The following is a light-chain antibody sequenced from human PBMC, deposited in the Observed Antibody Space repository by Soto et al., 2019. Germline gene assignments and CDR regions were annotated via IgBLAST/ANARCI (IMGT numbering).Light chain of an antibody. V-gene: IGKV3-20*01. J-gene: IGKJ4*02. CDR2: GAS. CDR3: QQYGSSPQT. Sequence: EIVLTQSPGTLSLSPGERATLSCRASQSVTNNYLAWYQQKSGQAPRLLIYGASSRDTGIPDRFSGSGSGTDFTLTISRLEPEDFALYYCQQYGSSPQTFGRGTKVEIK. CDR1: QSVTNNY.